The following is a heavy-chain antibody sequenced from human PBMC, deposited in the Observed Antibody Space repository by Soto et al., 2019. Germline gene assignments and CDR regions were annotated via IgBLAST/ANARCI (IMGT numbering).Heavy chain of an antibody. CDR2: ISGDGDST. Sequence: EVQLLESGGGLVPPGGSLRVTCETSGFTFSAHAMGWVRQAPGKRLEWVSAISGDGDSTSYADSVKGRMTISRDNSKNTLWLYMSSMTTDDTAIYYWAKDRRMAIVGVSGTFESWGQGALVSVSS. CDR3: AKDRRMAIVGVSGTFES. V-gene: IGHV3-23*01. D-gene: IGHD6-13*01. J-gene: IGHJ4*02. CDR1: GFTFSAHA.